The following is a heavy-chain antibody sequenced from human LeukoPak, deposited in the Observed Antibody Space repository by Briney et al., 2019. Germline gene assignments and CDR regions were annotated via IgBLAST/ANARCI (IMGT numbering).Heavy chain of an antibody. Sequence: ASVKVSCKASGYIYTNYGIGWVRQAPGQGLEWVGWISTYNGNTHYAQMLQGRVTMTTDTSTTTAYMELRSLRSDDTAMYYCARGCASTSCYLFDYWGQGTLVTVSS. CDR2: ISTYNGNT. CDR3: ARGCASTSCYLFDY. J-gene: IGHJ4*02. CDR1: GYIYTNYG. V-gene: IGHV1-18*01. D-gene: IGHD2-2*01.